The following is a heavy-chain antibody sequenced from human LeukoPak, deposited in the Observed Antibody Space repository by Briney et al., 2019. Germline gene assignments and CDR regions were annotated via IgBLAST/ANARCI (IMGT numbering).Heavy chain of an antibody. CDR3: ASQGSATVTTSFEI. CDR2: IYYSGST. Sequence: SETLSLTCTVSGGSISSGGYYWSWIRQHPGKGLEWIGYIYYSGSTYYNPSLKSRVTISVDTSKNQFSLKLSSVTAADTAVYYWASQGSATVTTSFEIWGQGTMVTVSS. D-gene: IGHD4-17*01. CDR1: GGSISSGGYY. V-gene: IGHV4-31*03. J-gene: IGHJ3*02.